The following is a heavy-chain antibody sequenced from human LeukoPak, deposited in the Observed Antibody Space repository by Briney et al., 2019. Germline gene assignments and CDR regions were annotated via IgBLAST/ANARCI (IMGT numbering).Heavy chain of an antibody. CDR2: IYHSGST. CDR1: GYSLSSGYY. J-gene: IGHJ5*02. D-gene: IGHD2-2*01. CDR3: ARHSGVVPAAIFLPHWFDP. V-gene: IGHV4-38-2*01. Sequence: SETLSLTCAVSGYSLSSGYYWGWIRQPPGKGLEWIGSIYHSGSTYYNPSLKGRVTISVDTSKNQFSLKLSSVTAADTAVYYCARHSGVVPAAIFLPHWFDPWGQGTLVTVSS.